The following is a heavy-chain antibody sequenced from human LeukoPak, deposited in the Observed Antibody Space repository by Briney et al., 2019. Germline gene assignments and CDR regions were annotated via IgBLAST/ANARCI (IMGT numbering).Heavy chain of an antibody. Sequence: PSETLSLTCTVSGGSISSYYWSWIRQPPGKGLEWIGYIYYSGSTNYNPSLKSRVTISVDTSKNQFSLKLSSVTAADTAVYYCAGSSRPYYFDYWGQGTLVTVSS. J-gene: IGHJ4*02. CDR2: IYYSGST. CDR3: AGSSRPYYFDY. D-gene: IGHD2-2*01. V-gene: IGHV4-59*08. CDR1: GGSISSYY.